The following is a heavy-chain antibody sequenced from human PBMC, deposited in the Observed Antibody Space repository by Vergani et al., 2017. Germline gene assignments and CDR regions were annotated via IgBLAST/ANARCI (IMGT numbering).Heavy chain of an antibody. Sequence: QVQLVESGGGVVQPGRSLRLSCAASGFTFSSYAMHWVRQAPGKGLEWVAVISYDGSNKYYADSVKGRFTISRDNSKNTLYLQMNSLRAEDTAVYYCAREVLRFVEWPKPLGYGMDVWGQGTTVTVSS. CDR3: AREVLRFVEWPKPLGYGMDV. CDR1: GFTFSSYA. J-gene: IGHJ6*02. V-gene: IGHV3-30*01. CDR2: ISYDGSNK. D-gene: IGHD3-3*01.